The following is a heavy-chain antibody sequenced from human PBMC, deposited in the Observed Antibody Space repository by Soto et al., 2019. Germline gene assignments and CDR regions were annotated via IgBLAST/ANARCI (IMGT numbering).Heavy chain of an antibody. CDR3: TIMGLGTFQY. CDR1: GITFSNAW. Sequence: EVQLVESGGGLVKDGGSLRLSCAVSGITFSNAWMAWVRQAPGKGLEWVGRIQKKADGGATEYAASVKGRLSISRYDSKNTLYLQMDSLKTEDSAVYYCTIMGLGTFQYWGQGTLLTVSS. D-gene: IGHD1-26*01. CDR2: IQKKADGGAT. J-gene: IGHJ4*02. V-gene: IGHV3-15*01.